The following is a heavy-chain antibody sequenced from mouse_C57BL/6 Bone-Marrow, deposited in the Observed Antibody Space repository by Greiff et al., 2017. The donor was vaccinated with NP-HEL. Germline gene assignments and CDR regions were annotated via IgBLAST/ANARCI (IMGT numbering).Heavy chain of an antibody. CDR3: VRHAYYGNLFAY. D-gene: IGHD2-1*01. V-gene: IGHV10-1*01. CDR1: GFSFNTYA. J-gene: IGHJ3*01. CDR2: IRSKSNNYAT. Sequence: EVMLVESGGGLVQPKGSLKLSCAASGFSFNTYAMNWVRQAPGKGLEWVARIRSKSNNYATYYADSVKDRFTISRDDSESMLYLQMNNLKTEDTAMYYCVRHAYYGNLFAYWGQGTLVTVSA.